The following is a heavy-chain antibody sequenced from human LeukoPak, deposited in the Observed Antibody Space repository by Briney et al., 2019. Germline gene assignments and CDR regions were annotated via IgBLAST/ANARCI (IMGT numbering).Heavy chain of an antibody. V-gene: IGHV4-34*01. D-gene: IGHD3-3*01. CDR3: ARGLMYYDFWSGYYTSRRFDP. CDR2: INHSGST. Sequence: SETPSLTCAVYGGSFSGYYWSWIRQPPGKGLEWIGEINHSGSTNYNPSLKSRVTISVDTSKNQFSLKLSSVTAADTAVYYCARGLMYYDFWSGYYTSRRFDPWGQGTLVTVSS. CDR1: GGSFSGYY. J-gene: IGHJ5*02.